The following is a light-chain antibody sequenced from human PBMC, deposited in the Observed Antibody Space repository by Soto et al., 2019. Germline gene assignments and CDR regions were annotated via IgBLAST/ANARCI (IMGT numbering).Light chain of an antibody. CDR1: SSDVGGYNF. CDR3: NSYTSSRTYV. CDR2: DVS. J-gene: IGLJ1*01. V-gene: IGLV2-11*01. Sequence: QSALTQPRSVSGSPGQSVTISCTGTSSDVGGYNFVSWYQQYPGKAPKVMIYDVSNRPSGVPDRFSGSKSGNTASLTISGLQAEDEADYYCNSYTSSRTYVFGTGTKLTVL.